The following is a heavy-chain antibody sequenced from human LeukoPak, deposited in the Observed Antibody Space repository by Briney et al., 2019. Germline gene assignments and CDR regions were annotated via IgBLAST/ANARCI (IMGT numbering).Heavy chain of an antibody. V-gene: IGHV3-7*01. J-gene: IGHJ4*02. CDR3: ARDPSRGYNYGYGDY. CDR2: IKKDRSEK. Sequence: GGSLTLSCAPSGFTFSAYWMSWVRQAPGKELEWVAHIKKDRSEKYYVDSVKGRFTIARDNAENSLYLQMNSLRAEDTAVYYCARDPSRGYNYGYGDYWGQGTLVIVSS. D-gene: IGHD5-18*01. CDR1: GFTFSAYW.